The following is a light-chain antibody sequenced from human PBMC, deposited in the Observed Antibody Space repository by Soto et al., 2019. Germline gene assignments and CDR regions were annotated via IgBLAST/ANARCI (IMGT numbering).Light chain of an antibody. J-gene: IGKJ2*01. CDR1: QSIASN. V-gene: IGKV3-15*01. CDR3: PQYVKWPYT. CDR2: GAF. Sequence: EIVLTQSPATLSVSPGERATLSCRTSQSIASNLAWYQQKPGQAPRLLIYGAFIRAPGFPVRFRGSGSGSEFTVTIISLQSEDGATCYCPQYVKWPYTFGQGTKLEIK.